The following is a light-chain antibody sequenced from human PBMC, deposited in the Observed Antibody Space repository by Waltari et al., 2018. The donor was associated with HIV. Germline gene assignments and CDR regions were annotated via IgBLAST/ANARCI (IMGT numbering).Light chain of an antibody. V-gene: IGLV3-25*03. J-gene: IGLJ2*01. CDR1: ALPKHF. CDR3: QSAHSSLTI. Sequence: YDLTQAPSVSVYPGQTAKITCSGDALPKHFVSWYRQRPGQAPMMIIFQDAERPSGIPARFSASTSGTTATLTISEVQAQDEADYFCQSAHSSLTIFGGGTKLTVL. CDR2: QDA.